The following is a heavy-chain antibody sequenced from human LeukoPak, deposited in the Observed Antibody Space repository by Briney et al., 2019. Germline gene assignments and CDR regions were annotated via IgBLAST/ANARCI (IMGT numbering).Heavy chain of an antibody. CDR1: GFTFSSYA. D-gene: IGHD3-10*01. J-gene: IGHJ4*02. CDR2: IDGGGGGT. Sequence: GGSLRLSCAASGFTFSSYAMTWVRQAPGMGLEWVSAIDGGGGGTFYADSVQGRFTVSRDNSKNTLYFQMNSLRAEDTAIYYCAKRDRRSGPLDYWGQGALVTVSS. CDR3: AKRDRRSGPLDY. V-gene: IGHV3-23*01.